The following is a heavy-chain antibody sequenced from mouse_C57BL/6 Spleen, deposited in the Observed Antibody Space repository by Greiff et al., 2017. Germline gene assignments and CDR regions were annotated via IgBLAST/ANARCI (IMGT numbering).Heavy chain of an antibody. D-gene: IGHD2-3*01. V-gene: IGHV1-69*01. CDR3: ARSGDGYYVD. Sequence: QVQLKQPGAELVMPGASVKLSCKASGYTFTSYWMHWVKQRPGQGLEWIGEIDPSDSYTNYNQKFKGKSTLTVDKSSSTAYMQLSSLTSEDSAVYYCARSGDGYYVDWGQGTLVTVSA. J-gene: IGHJ3*01. CDR1: GYTFTSYW. CDR2: IDPSDSYT.